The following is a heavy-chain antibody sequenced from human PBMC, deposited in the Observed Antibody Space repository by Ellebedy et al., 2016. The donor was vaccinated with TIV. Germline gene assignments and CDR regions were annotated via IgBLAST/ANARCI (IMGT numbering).Heavy chain of an antibody. Sequence: MPSETLSLTCTVSGGSISSSGYYWGWIRQPPGKGLEWIGSFYFSGSTYYNPSLKSRVTISVDTSKNQVSLKLRSVTAEDTAVYYCARFFESGSTGDYWGQGTLVTVSS. CDR2: FYFSGST. J-gene: IGHJ4*02. CDR1: GGSISSSGYY. V-gene: IGHV4-39*07. D-gene: IGHD3-10*01. CDR3: ARFFESGSTGDY.